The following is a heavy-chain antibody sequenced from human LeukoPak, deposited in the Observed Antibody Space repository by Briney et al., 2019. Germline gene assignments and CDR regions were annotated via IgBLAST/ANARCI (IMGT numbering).Heavy chain of an antibody. CDR1: GFTFSDYS. Sequence: GGSLRLSCAASGFTFSDYSMNWVRQAPGKGLEWVANIKQDGSEKYYVDSVRGRFTISRDNAKSSLYLQMNSLRVEDTAVYYCAREISSWYRTEGRFDPWGQGTLVTVSS. J-gene: IGHJ5*02. CDR2: IKQDGSEK. V-gene: IGHV3-7*01. CDR3: AREISSWYRTEGRFDP. D-gene: IGHD6-13*01.